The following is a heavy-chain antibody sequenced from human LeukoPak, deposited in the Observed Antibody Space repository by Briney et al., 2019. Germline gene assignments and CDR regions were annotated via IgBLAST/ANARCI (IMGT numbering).Heavy chain of an antibody. CDR1: GYSISSGYY. CDR2: IYHSGST. J-gene: IGHJ4*02. CDR3: ARGVGLTQGGAFDF. V-gene: IGHV4-38-2*02. D-gene: IGHD3-16*01. Sequence: SETLSLTCTVSGYSISSGYYWGWIRQPPGKGREWIGSIYHSGSTYYNPSLKSRVTISVDTSKNQFSLKLSSVTAADTAVYYCARGVGLTQGGAFDFWGQGTLVTVSS.